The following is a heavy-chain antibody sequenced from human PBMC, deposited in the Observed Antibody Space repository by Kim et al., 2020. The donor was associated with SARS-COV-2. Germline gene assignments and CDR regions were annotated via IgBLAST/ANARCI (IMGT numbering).Heavy chain of an antibody. Sequence: SETLSLTCTVSGGSISSYYWSWIRQPAGKGLEWIGRIYTSGSTNYNPSLKSRVTMSVDTSKNQFSLKLSSVTAADTAVYYCASNTLRYDFWSGYYPDLDAFDIWGQGTMVTVSS. V-gene: IGHV4-4*07. CDR3: ASNTLRYDFWSGYYPDLDAFDI. CDR2: IYTSGST. D-gene: IGHD3-3*01. CDR1: GGSISSYY. J-gene: IGHJ3*02.